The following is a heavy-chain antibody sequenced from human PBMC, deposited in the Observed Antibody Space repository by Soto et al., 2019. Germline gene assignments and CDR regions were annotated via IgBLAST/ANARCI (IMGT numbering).Heavy chain of an antibody. V-gene: IGHV1-69*01. D-gene: IGHD1-1*01. CDR1: GGTFSSYA. J-gene: IGHJ4*02. CDR2: IIPIFGTA. CDR3: ASVERDNRPAFDY. Sequence: QVQLVQSGAEVKKPGSSVKVSCKASGGTFSSYAISWVRQAPGQGLEWMGGIIPIFGTANYAQKFQGRVTIAAYESTSTAYMELSSLRSEDTAVYYCASVERDNRPAFDYWGQGTLVTVSS.